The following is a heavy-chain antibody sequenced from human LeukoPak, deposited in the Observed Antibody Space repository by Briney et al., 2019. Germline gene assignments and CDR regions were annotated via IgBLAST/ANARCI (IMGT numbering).Heavy chain of an antibody. CDR2: ISWNRCSI. Sequence: GGSLRLSCAASGLTFDDYAMHWVRQAPGKGLEWVSGISWNRCSIGYADSVKGRFTISRENAKKSLYLQMNSLRAEDTALYYCAKDMRSSGWFFDYWGQGTLVTVSS. CDR1: GLTFDDYA. V-gene: IGHV3-9*01. CDR3: AKDMRSSGWFFDY. J-gene: IGHJ4*02. D-gene: IGHD6-19*01.